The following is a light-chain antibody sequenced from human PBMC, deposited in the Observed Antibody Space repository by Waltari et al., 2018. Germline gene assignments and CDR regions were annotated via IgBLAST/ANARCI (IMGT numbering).Light chain of an antibody. Sequence: QSVLTQPPSVSGAPGQRVTISCTGSSSNIGAGYEVHWYQPLPGTAPKVLSHGDTKRASGVPGRFSGSKSGTSASLAMTGLRADDEADYYCQTYDRSLSDWVFGGGTRLTVL. J-gene: IGLJ3*02. CDR2: GDT. CDR1: SSNIGAGYE. CDR3: QTYDRSLSDWV. V-gene: IGLV1-40*01.